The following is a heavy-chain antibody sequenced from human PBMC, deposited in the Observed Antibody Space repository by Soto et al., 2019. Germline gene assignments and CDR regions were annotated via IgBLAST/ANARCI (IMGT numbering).Heavy chain of an antibody. D-gene: IGHD3-22*01. CDR3: AHRNYFYHRGYYMYYFDY. Sequence: EVQLLESGGGSVQPGGSLRLSCAASGFIFSDHAMSWVRQAPGTGLEWVAGIIGSGGSTYYADSVKGRFTISRDKSKNTLYLQMNRRRAEDTAVYFCAHRNYFYHRGYYMYYFDYWGQGTLVTVSS. J-gene: IGHJ4*02. V-gene: IGHV3-23*01. CDR1: GFIFSDHA. CDR2: IIGSGGST.